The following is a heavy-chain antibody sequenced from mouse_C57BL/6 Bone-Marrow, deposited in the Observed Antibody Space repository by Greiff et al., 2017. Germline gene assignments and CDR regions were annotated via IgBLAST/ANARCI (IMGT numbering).Heavy chain of an antibody. CDR2: IYPGSGST. CDR1: GYTFTSYW. D-gene: IGHD4-1*01. Sequence: QVQLQQPGAELVKPGASVKMSCKASGYTFTSYWITWVKQRPGQGLEWIGDIYPGSGSTNYNEKFKSKAKLTVDTSSNTAYMQLSSLTTEDSAIYYCANWAMYYFDYWGQGTTLTVSS. CDR3: ANWAMYYFDY. J-gene: IGHJ2*01. V-gene: IGHV1-55*01.